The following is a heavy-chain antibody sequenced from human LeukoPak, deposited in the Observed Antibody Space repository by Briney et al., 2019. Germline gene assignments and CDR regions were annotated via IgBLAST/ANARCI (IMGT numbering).Heavy chain of an antibody. CDR3: ARDLATYSYGYIYGF. D-gene: IGHD5-18*01. CDR1: GFTFSSYA. J-gene: IGHJ4*02. V-gene: IGHV3-30*04. Sequence: GGSLRLSCAASGFTFSSYAMHWVRQAPGKGLEWVAVISYDGSNKYYADSVKGRFTISRDNSKNTLYLQMNSLRAEDTATYYCARDLATYSYGYIYGFWGQGTLVTVSS. CDR2: ISYDGSNK.